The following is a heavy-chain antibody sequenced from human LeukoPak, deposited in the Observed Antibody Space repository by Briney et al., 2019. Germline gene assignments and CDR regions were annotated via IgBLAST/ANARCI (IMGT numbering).Heavy chain of an antibody. V-gene: IGHV4-61*08. J-gene: IGHJ4*02. CDR2: IYYSGST. CDR3: ARVQWGYYFDY. Sequence: SETLSLTCAVSGGSISSGGYSWSWIRQPPGTGLEWIGYIYYSGSTNYNPSLKSRVTISVDTSKNQFSLKLSSVTAADTAVYYCARVQWGYYFDYWGQGTLVTVSS. CDR1: GGSISSGGYS. D-gene: IGHD1-26*01.